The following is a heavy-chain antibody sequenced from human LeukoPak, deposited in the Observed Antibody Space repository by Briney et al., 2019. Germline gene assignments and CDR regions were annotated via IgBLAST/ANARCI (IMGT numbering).Heavy chain of an antibody. CDR2: FYVGGAT. D-gene: IGHD5-24*01. V-gene: IGHV3-53*01. CDR1: GFSVTNNY. Sequence: PGGSLRLSCAVSGFSVTNNYMSWVRQAPGKGLEWVSVFYVGGATYYADSVKGRFTISRDNSENTLYLQMKNLRAEDTAVYYCARGDGHNFFDYWGQGTLVTVSS. J-gene: IGHJ4*02. CDR3: ARGDGHNFFDY.